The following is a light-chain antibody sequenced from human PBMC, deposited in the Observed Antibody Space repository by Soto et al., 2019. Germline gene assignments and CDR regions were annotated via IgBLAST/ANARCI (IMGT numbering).Light chain of an antibody. Sequence: EIVLTQSPGTLSLSPGERATLSCRASQSVSRSFLAWYQQNPGQAPRLLIYGASSRATGIPDRFSGSGSGTDFTLTISRLEPEDFEVYFCQLHDSSRRTFGQGTKVEIK. CDR1: QSVSRSF. V-gene: IGKV3-20*01. CDR2: GAS. J-gene: IGKJ1*01. CDR3: QLHDSSRRT.